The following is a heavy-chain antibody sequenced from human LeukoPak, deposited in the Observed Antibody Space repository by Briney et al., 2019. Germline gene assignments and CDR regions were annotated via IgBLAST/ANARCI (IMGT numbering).Heavy chain of an antibody. CDR2: IYYSGST. D-gene: IGHD1-7*01. J-gene: IGHJ3*02. CDR3: ARDGGITGTTDAFDI. CDR1: GGSLSSGDYY. V-gene: IGHV4-30-4*08. Sequence: PSETLSLTCTASGGSLSSGDYYWSWIRQPPGKGLEWIGYIYYSGSTYYNPSLKSRVTISVDTSKNQFSLKLSSVTAADTAVYYCARDGGITGTTDAFDIWGQGTMVTVSS.